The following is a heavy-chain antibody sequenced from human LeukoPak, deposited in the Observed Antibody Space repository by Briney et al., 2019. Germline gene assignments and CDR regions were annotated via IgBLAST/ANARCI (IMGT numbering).Heavy chain of an antibody. Sequence: GGSLRLSCAASGFRFSVYWMHWVRHAPGKGLVWVSRINSDGSVTSFADSVKGRFTISRDNAKNTVYLQMNSLTVEDTAVYFCARSSHYTIPFDSWGQGMLVTVSS. J-gene: IGHJ5*01. V-gene: IGHV3-74*01. CDR1: GFRFSVYW. D-gene: IGHD2-2*02. CDR3: ARSSHYTIPFDS. CDR2: INSDGSVT.